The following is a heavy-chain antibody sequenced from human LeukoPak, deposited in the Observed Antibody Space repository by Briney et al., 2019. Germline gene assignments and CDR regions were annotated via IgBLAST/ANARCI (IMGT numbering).Heavy chain of an antibody. V-gene: IGHV4-59*01. CDR3: AQNWGSYAFDI. D-gene: IGHD7-27*01. Sequence: SETLSLTCTVSGGSISSYYWSWTRQPPGQGLEWIGNIYHSGSTNYNPSLKSRVTISADKSKDQFSLNLISVTAADTAVYYCAQNWGSYAFDIWGQGTMVTVSS. J-gene: IGHJ3*02. CDR2: IYHSGST. CDR1: GGSISSYY.